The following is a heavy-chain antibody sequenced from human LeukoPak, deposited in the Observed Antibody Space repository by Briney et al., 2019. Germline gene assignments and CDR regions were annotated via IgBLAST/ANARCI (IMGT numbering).Heavy chain of an antibody. D-gene: IGHD5-18*01. CDR1: GFTFSSYW. CDR3: ARDLITPTAMVTGGFDY. V-gene: IGHV3-74*01. CDR2: INSDGSST. J-gene: IGHJ4*02. Sequence: PGGSLRLSCAASGFTFSSYWMHWVRQAPGKGLVWVSRINSDGSSTSYADSVKGRFTISGDNAKNTLYLQMNSLRAEDTAVYYCARDLITPTAMVTGGFDYWGQGTLVTVSS.